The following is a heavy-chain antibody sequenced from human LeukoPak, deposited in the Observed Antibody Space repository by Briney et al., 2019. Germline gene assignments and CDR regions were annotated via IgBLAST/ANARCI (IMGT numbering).Heavy chain of an antibody. Sequence: GGSLRLSCAASGFTFSSYAMSWVRQAPGKGLEWVSAISGSGGSTYYADSVKGRFTISRDNSKNTLYLQMNSLRAEDTAVYYCAKDSGHIVVAPASYWGQGTLVTVSS. J-gene: IGHJ4*02. D-gene: IGHD2-15*01. CDR1: GFTFSSYA. CDR3: AKDSGHIVVAPASY. V-gene: IGHV3-23*01. CDR2: ISGSGGST.